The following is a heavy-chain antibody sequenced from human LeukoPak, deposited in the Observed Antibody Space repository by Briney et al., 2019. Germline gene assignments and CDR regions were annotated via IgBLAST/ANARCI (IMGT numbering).Heavy chain of an antibody. CDR3: ARAITSSARFDS. Sequence: PSETLSLTCVVYGGSFSGYYWSWIRRPPGKGLEWIGEIIHSGGTNYNSSLKSRVTILVDTSKNQFSLKLSSVTAADTAVYYCARAITSSARFDSWGQGTLVTVSS. J-gene: IGHJ4*02. D-gene: IGHD2-2*01. CDR2: IIHSGGT. V-gene: IGHV4-34*12. CDR1: GGSFSGYY.